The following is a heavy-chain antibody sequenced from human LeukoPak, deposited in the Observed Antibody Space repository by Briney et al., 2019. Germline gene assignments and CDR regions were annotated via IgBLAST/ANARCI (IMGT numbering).Heavy chain of an antibody. Sequence: GASVKVSCKASGYTFTSYDINWVRQATGQGLEWMGWMNPNSGNTGYAQKFQGRVTMTRNTSISTAYMELSSLRSEDTAVYYCARTIVVGYYYYYGMDVWGQGTTVTVSS. CDR2: MNPNSGNT. J-gene: IGHJ6*02. CDR1: GYTFTSYD. CDR3: ARTIVVGYYYYYGMDV. D-gene: IGHD2-15*01. V-gene: IGHV1-8*01.